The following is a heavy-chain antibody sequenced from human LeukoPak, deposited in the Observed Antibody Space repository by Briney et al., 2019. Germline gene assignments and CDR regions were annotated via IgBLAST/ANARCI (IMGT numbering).Heavy chain of an antibody. D-gene: IGHD3-10*01. V-gene: IGHV1-18*01. Sequence: GALVKVSCKASGYSFTRYAISWVRQAPGQGPEWMGWISPYNGYSDYARKLQGRVTTTTDTSTTTAYMELRGLRSDDTAIYYCARSEFKTRDEGAFDFWGQGAMVTVSS. CDR2: ISPYNGYS. CDR3: ARSEFKTRDEGAFDF. J-gene: IGHJ3*01. CDR1: GYSFTRYA.